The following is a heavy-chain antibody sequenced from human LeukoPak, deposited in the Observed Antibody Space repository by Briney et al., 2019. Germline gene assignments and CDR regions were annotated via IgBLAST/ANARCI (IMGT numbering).Heavy chain of an antibody. J-gene: IGHJ4*02. CDR1: GFTVSSNY. Sequence: GGSLRLSCAASGFTVSSNYMSWVRQAPGKGLEWVSVIYSGGSTYYADSVKGRFTISRDNSKNTLYLQMNSLRAEDTAVYYCARALIRGYSYAESDYWGQGTLVTVSS. V-gene: IGHV3-53*01. D-gene: IGHD5-18*01. CDR3: ARALIRGYSYAESDY. CDR2: IYSGGST.